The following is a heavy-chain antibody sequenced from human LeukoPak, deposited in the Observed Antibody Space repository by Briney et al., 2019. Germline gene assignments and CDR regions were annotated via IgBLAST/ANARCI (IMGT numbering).Heavy chain of an antibody. V-gene: IGHV4-4*07. CDR2: IYTSGST. CDR1: GGSISSYY. D-gene: IGHD6-19*01. J-gene: IGHJ4*02. CDR3: ARETYSSGWFDY. Sequence: PSETPSLTCTVSGGSISSYYWSWIRQPAGKGLEWIGRIYTSGSTNYNPSFKSRVTMSVDTSKNQFSLKLSSVTAADTAVYYCARETYSSGWFDYWGQGTLVTVSS.